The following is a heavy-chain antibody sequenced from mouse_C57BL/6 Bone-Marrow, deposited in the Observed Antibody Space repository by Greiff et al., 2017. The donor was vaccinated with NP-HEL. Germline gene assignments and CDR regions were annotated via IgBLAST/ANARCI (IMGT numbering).Heavy chain of an antibody. J-gene: IGHJ3*01. CDR2: ILPGSGST. CDR1: GYTFTGYW. Sequence: QVQLKESGAELMKPGASVKLSCKATGYTFTGYWIEWVKQRPGHGLEWIGEILPGSGSTNHNEKFKGKATFTADTSSNTAYMQLSSLTTEDSAIYYCARTPRGLLRPFAYWGQGTLVTVSA. CDR3: ARTPRGLLRPFAY. D-gene: IGHD1-1*01. V-gene: IGHV1-9*01.